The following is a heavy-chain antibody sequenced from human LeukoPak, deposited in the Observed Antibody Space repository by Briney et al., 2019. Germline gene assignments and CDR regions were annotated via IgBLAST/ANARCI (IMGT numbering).Heavy chain of an antibody. D-gene: IGHD3-22*01. J-gene: IGHJ1*01. CDR3: ARSYYDSGGSYYNEYFHH. CDR2: IYYSGST. V-gene: IGHV4-39*07. CDR1: GASISSNNYY. Sequence: SETLSLTRTVSGASISSNNYYWGWIRQPPGKGLEWVATIYYSGSTYYNPSLKSRVTISVDTSKNQFSLKLSSVTAADTAVYYCARSYYDSGGSYYNEYFHHWGQGTLVTVSS.